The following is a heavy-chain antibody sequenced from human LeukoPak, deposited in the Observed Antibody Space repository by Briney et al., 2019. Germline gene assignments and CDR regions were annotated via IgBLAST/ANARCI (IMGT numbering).Heavy chain of an antibody. CDR3: ARHSMAHYDSHVSRPHFDY. Sequence: SETLSLTCTVSGGSISTGAYYWAWMRQPPGKGREWIGSIYYSGSTSYNPSLKSRVTISVDTSKNQFSLKLSSVTAADTAVYYCARHSMAHYDSHVSRPHFDYWGQGTLVSVSS. CDR1: GGSISTGAYY. J-gene: IGHJ4*02. V-gene: IGHV4-39*01. D-gene: IGHD3-22*01. CDR2: IYYSGST.